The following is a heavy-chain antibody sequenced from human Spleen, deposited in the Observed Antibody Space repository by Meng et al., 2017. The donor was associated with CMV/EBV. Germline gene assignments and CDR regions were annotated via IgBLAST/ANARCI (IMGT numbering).Heavy chain of an antibody. D-gene: IGHD2-2*01. V-gene: IGHV3-48*04. J-gene: IGHJ4*02. Sequence: GGSLRLSCTASKFTLNTYSMNWVRQAPGKGLEWVSYISSRGSTIYYADSVKVRLTISRDNAKNSLYLQMNSLRAEDTAVYYCARVFDCSSTSCPDYWGQGTLVTVSS. CDR2: ISSRGSTI. CDR3: ARVFDCSSTSCPDY. CDR1: KFTLNTYS.